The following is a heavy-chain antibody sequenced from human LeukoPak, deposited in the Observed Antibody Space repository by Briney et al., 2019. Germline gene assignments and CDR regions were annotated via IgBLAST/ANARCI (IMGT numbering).Heavy chain of an antibody. V-gene: IGHV3-74*01. CDR2: INSDGTTT. CDR1: GFTFISYW. D-gene: IGHD3-22*01. CDR3: ARAGYYYDSSGYYPGY. Sequence: GGSLRLSCAGSGFTFISYWMHWVRQAPGKGLVWVARINSDGTTTTYADPVKGRFTFSRDNAMHTLYLQMNSLRAEDTAVYYCARAGYYYDSSGYYPGYWGQGTLVTVSS. J-gene: IGHJ4*02.